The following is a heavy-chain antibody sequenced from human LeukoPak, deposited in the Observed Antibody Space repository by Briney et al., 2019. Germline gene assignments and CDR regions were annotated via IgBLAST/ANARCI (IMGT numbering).Heavy chain of an antibody. V-gene: IGHV3-15*01. D-gene: IGHD3-22*01. J-gene: IGHJ4*02. CDR2: IKSKTDGGTT. Sequence: GGSLRLSCAASGFTFSNAWMSWVRQAPGKGLEWVGRIKSKTDGGTTDYAAPVKGRFTISRDDSKNTLYLQMNTLKTEDTAVYYCTTDEPHYYYDTSGFGYWGQGTLVTVSS. CDR3: TTDEPHYYYDTSGFGY. CDR1: GFTFSNAW.